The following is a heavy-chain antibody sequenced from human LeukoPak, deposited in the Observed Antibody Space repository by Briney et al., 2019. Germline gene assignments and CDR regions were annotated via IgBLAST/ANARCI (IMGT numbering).Heavy chain of an antibody. Sequence: ASVKVSCKASGYTFTSYGISWVRQAPGQGLEWMGWINPNSGGTNYAQKFQGRVTMTRDTSTSTVYMELSSLRSEDTAVYYCARGYSSSRYYYYYMDVWGKGTTVTVSS. V-gene: IGHV1-2*02. CDR1: GYTFTSYG. CDR2: INPNSGGT. CDR3: ARGYSSSRYYYYYMDV. J-gene: IGHJ6*03. D-gene: IGHD6-6*01.